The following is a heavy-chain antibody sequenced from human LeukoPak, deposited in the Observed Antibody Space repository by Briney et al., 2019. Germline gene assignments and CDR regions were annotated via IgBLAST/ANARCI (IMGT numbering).Heavy chain of an antibody. D-gene: IGHD6-6*01. V-gene: IGHV3-23*01. CDR2: ISGSGGST. Sequence: GGSLRLSCAASGFTFSSYAMSWVRQAPGKGLEWVSTISGSGGSTYYADSVKGRFTISRDNSKNTLYLQMNSLRAEDTAVYYCAKDKEQLGDFQHWGQGTLVTVSS. CDR1: GFTFSSYA. CDR3: AKDKEQLGDFQH. J-gene: IGHJ1*01.